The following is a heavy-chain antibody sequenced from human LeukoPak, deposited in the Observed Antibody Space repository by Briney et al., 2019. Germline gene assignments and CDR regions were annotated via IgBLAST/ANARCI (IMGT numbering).Heavy chain of an antibody. D-gene: IGHD6-13*01. CDR3: ARDRIEQQRTLGRSSNYFHDYYIDV. CDR1: GFTFSSYW. Sequence: AGSLRLSCAASGFTFSSYWMSWVRQAPGKGLEWVADIKQDGSDKYYVDSVKGRFTISRDNAKNSLYLQMNSLRAEDTAFYYCARDRIEQQRTLGRSSNYFHDYYIDVWGTGTTVTASS. CDR2: IKQDGSDK. V-gene: IGHV3-7*01. J-gene: IGHJ6*03.